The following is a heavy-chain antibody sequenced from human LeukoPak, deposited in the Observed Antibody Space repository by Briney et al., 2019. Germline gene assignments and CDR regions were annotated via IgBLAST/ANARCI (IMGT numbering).Heavy chain of an antibody. CDR3: ARLAGLTIFGVVPFDY. J-gene: IGHJ4*02. CDR1: GFTFSSYA. D-gene: IGHD3-3*01. CDR2: ISGSGGST. Sequence: GGSLRLSCAASGFTFSSYAMSWVRQAPGKGLEWVSAISGSGGSTYYADSVKGRFTISRDNSKNTLYLQMNSLRAEDTAVYYCARLAGLTIFGVVPFDYWGQGTLVTVSS. V-gene: IGHV3-23*01.